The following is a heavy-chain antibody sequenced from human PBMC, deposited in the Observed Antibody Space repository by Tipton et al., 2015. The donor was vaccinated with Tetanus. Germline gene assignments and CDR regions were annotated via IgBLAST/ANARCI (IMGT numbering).Heavy chain of an antibody. J-gene: IGHJ5*02. CDR1: GGSISGYY. CDR2: MSRSGTS. CDR3: ARVRLRDDLFSFDP. Sequence: GLVKPSETLSLTCTVSGGSISGYYWGWIRQPPGEGLEWIGYMSRSGTSNYNPSVKSRVSISIDMFKNQFSLRLTSVNAADTGVYYCARVRLRDDLFSFDPWGQGARVTVSS. V-gene: IGHV4-59*01. D-gene: IGHD2-21*01.